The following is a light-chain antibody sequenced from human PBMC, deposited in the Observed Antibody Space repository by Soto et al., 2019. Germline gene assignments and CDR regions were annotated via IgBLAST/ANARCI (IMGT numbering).Light chain of an antibody. J-gene: IGLJ2*01. CDR2: EVS. CDR3: SSYTSTTTLVV. V-gene: IGLV2-14*01. Sequence: QSALTQPASVSGSPGQSITISCTGTSSDDGAYNYVSWYQQHPGKAPKLMISEVSNRPSGVSNRFSGSKSGNTASLTISGLQAEDEGDYYCSSYTSTTTLVVFGGGTKLTVL. CDR1: SSDDGAYNY.